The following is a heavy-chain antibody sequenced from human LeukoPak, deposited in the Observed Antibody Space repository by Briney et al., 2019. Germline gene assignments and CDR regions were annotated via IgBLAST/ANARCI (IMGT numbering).Heavy chain of an antibody. CDR2: INHSGST. D-gene: IGHD3-10*01. Sequence: SETLSLTCAVYGGSFSGYYWSWIRQPPGKGLEWIGEINHSGSTNYNPSLKSRVTMSVDTSKNQFSLKLSSVTAADTAVYYCASTAYYGSGKREMDVWGKGTTVTISS. CDR1: GGSFSGYY. V-gene: IGHV4-34*01. CDR3: ASTAYYGSGKREMDV. J-gene: IGHJ6*04.